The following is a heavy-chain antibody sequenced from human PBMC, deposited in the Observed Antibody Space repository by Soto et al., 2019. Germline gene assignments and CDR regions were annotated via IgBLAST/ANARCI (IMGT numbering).Heavy chain of an antibody. CDR3: VRRSPEDAFDI. Sequence: SETLSLTCAVSGGSIISDGYSWGWIRQPPGKGLQWIGHIYEGGNTYYTPSLESRVAISTDKSKNQFSLRLSSVTAADTAVYYCVRRSPEDAFDIWGQGALVTVSS. V-gene: IGHV4-30-2*01. CDR1: GGSIISDGYS. J-gene: IGHJ3*02. CDR2: IYEGGNT.